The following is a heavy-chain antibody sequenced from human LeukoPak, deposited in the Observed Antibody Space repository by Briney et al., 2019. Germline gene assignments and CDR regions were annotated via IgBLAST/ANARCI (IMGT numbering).Heavy chain of an antibody. CDR3: ARHIRYDFWSGYSGTPGAFDI. J-gene: IGHJ3*02. CDR2: IYYSGST. Sequence: SETLSLTCTVSGGSTSSYYWSWIRQPPGKGLEWIGYIYYSGSTNYNPSLKSRVTISVDTSKNQFSLKLSSVTAADTAVYYCARHIRYDFWSGYSGTPGAFDIWGQGTMVTVSS. D-gene: IGHD3-3*01. CDR1: GGSTSSYY. V-gene: IGHV4-59*08.